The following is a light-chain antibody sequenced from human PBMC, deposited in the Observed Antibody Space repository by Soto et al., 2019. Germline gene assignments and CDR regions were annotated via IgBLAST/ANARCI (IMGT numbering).Light chain of an antibody. CDR1: QGISSY. CDR2: AAS. Sequence: AIRMTQSPSSFSASTGDRVTITCRASQGISSYLAWYQQKPGKAPKLLIYAASTLQSGVPSRFSGSGSGTDFTLTISCLQSEDFATYYCHQYYSTPRTFGQWTKVEIK. V-gene: IGKV1-8*01. J-gene: IGKJ1*01. CDR3: HQYYSTPRT.